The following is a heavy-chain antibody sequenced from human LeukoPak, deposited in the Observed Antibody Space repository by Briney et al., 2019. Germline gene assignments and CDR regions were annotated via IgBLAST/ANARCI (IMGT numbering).Heavy chain of an antibody. CDR2: ISYDGSNK. Sequence: GGSLRLSCAASGYTFSSYGMHWVRQAPGKGLEWVAVISYDGSNKYYADSVKGRFTISRDNSKNTLYLQMNSLRAEDTAVYYCARETGDWYFDLWGRGTLVTVSS. CDR3: ARETGDWYFDL. D-gene: IGHD1-14*01. J-gene: IGHJ2*01. V-gene: IGHV3-30*03. CDR1: GYTFSSYG.